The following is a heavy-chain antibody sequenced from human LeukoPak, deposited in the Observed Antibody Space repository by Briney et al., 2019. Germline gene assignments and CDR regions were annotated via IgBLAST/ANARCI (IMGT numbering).Heavy chain of an antibody. D-gene: IGHD2-2*01. CDR2: IYYSGST. CDR3: ARGGRMPRYFDY. CDR1: GGSISSYY. J-gene: IGHJ4*02. Sequence: SETLSLTCTVSGGSISSYYWSWIRQPPGKGVEWIGYIYYSGSTNYNPSLKSRVTISVDTSKNQFSLKLSSVTAADTAVYYCARGGRMPRYFDYWGQGTLVTVSS. V-gene: IGHV4-59*01.